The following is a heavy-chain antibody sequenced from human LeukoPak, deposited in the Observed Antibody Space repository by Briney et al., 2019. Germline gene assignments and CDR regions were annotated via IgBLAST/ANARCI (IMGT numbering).Heavy chain of an antibody. J-gene: IGHJ4*02. CDR1: GFTFSSYG. Sequence: RGPLRLSCAASGFTFSSYGMHWVRQAPGKGLEWVAVISYDGSNKYYADSVKGRFTISRDNSKNTLYLQMNSLRAEDTAVYYCAKPFGSSSWSFDYWGQGTLVTVSS. CDR2: ISYDGSNK. CDR3: AKPFGSSSWSFDY. V-gene: IGHV3-30*18. D-gene: IGHD6-13*01.